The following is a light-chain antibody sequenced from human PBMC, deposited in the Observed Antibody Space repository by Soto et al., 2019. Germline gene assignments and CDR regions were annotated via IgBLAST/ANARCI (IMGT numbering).Light chain of an antibody. Sequence: DIQMTQSPSSLSASVGDRVTITCQASQDISNYLNWYQQKPGKAPKLLIYDASNLETGVPSRFSGSESGTDFTFTSSSMQAEDIATYYCQQYDNLLYTFGQGTKLEIK. J-gene: IGKJ2*01. CDR1: QDISNY. CDR3: QQYDNLLYT. V-gene: IGKV1-33*01. CDR2: DAS.